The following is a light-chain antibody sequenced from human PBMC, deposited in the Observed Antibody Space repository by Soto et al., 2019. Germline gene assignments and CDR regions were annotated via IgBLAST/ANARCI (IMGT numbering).Light chain of an antibody. CDR2: GAS. V-gene: IGKV3-15*01. Sequence: EIVMTQSPATLSVSPGERATLSCRASQSVSSNLAWYQQKPGQAPRLLIYGASTRATGIPARFSGSRSGTVFNLSISSLQSEDFAVYYCQQYNNWPPGTFGQGTKVEIK. CDR1: QSVSSN. CDR3: QQYNNWPPGT. J-gene: IGKJ1*01.